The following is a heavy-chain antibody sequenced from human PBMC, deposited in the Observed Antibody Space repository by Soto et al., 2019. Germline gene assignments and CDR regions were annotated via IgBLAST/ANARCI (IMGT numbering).Heavy chain of an antibody. CDR2: INPSGGST. Sequence: ASVKGSFTASGYTFTPYYKHWVRQAPGKRHEWMGIINPSGGSTSYAQKFQGRVTMTRDTSTSTVYMELSSLRSEDTAVYYCARDLGYYYDSSGYIAMGYWGQGTLVTVSS. CDR3: ARDLGYYYDSSGYIAMGY. J-gene: IGHJ4*02. V-gene: IGHV1-46*01. D-gene: IGHD3-22*01. CDR1: GYTFTPYY.